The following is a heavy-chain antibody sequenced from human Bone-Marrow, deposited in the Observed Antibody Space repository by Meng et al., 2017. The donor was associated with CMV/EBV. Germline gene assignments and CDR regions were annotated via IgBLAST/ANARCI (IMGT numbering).Heavy chain of an antibody. D-gene: IGHD3-16*01. J-gene: IGHJ6*02. V-gene: IGHV3-66*02. CDR2: IYSGGST. Sequence: GESLKISCAASGFTVSSNYMSWVRQAPGKGLEWVSVIYSGGSTYYADSVKGRFTISRDNSKNTLYLQMNSLRAEDTAVYYCARDDAEGGMDVWGQGTTVTVSS. CDR1: GFTVSSNY. CDR3: ARDDAEGGMDV.